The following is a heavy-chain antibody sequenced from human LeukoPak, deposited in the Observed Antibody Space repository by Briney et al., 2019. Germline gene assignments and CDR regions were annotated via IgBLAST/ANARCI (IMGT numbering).Heavy chain of an antibody. CDR1: GGSFSGYY. J-gene: IGHJ5*02. Sequence: SETLSLTCAVYGGSFSGYYWSWIRQPPGKGLEWIGEINHSGSTNYNPSLKSRVTISVDTSKNQFSLKLSSVTAADTAVYYCARGPQGSSWGLSKLRWFDPWGQGTLVTVSS. D-gene: IGHD6-13*01. CDR3: ARGPQGSSWGLSKLRWFDP. CDR2: INHSGST. V-gene: IGHV4-34*01.